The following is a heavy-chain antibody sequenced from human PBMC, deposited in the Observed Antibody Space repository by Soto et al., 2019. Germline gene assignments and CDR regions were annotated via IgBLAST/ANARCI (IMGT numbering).Heavy chain of an antibody. V-gene: IGHV5-51*01. Sequence: GESLKISCKGSGYMFTTYWIGWVRQMPGKGLEWMGIIHPGDSDTRNSPSFQGQVTIPADTSISTAYLQWSSLKASDTAMYYCARLSVGDTTNWNYAVLDYWGQGTLVTVSS. J-gene: IGHJ4*02. CDR2: IHPGDSDT. CDR3: ARLSVGDTTNWNYAVLDY. CDR1: GYMFTTYW. D-gene: IGHD1-7*01.